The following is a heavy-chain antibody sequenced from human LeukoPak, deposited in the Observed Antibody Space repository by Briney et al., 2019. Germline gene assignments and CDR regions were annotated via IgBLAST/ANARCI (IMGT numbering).Heavy chain of an antibody. CDR2: INTNTGNP. J-gene: IGHJ6*03. CDR1: GYTFTSYA. V-gene: IGHV7-4-1*02. Sequence: ASVKVSCKASGYTFTSYAMNWVRQAPGQGLEWMGWINTNTGNPTYAQGFTGRFVFSLDTSVSTAYLQISSLKAEDTAVYYCARGPASVVVTAITHNYYYYYMDVWGRGTTVTVSS. CDR3: ARGPASVVVTAITHNYYYYYMDV. D-gene: IGHD2-21*02.